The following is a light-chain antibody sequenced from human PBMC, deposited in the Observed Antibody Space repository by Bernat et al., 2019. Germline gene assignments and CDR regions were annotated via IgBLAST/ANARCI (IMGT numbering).Light chain of an antibody. J-gene: IGKJ3*01. CDR3: QQYSSSPT. CDR1: QSVSSNY. Sequence: EIVLTQSPGTLSLSPGERATLPCRASQSVSSNYLAWYQQKPGQAPRLLIYGASSRVTGIPDRFSGSGSGTDFTLTISRLEPEDFAVSYCQQYSSSPTFGPGTKVDIK. CDR2: GAS. V-gene: IGKV3-20*01.